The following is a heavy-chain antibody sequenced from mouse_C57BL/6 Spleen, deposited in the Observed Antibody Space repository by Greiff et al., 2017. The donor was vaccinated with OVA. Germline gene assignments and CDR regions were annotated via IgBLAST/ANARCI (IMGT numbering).Heavy chain of an antibody. CDR1: GYTFTSYW. CDR2: IYPGSGST. CDR3: ARGGSTHYYAMDY. Sequence: QVQLQQPGAELVKPGASVKMSCKASGYTFTSYWITWVKQRPGQGLEWIGDIYPGSGSTNYNEKFKSKATLTVDTSSSTAYMQLSSLPPEDSAVYYCARGGSTHYYAMDYWGQGTSVTVPS. D-gene: IGHD1-1*01. J-gene: IGHJ4*01. V-gene: IGHV1-55*01.